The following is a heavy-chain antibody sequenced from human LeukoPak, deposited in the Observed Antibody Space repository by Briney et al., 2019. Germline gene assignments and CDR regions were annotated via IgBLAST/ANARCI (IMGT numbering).Heavy chain of an antibody. V-gene: IGHV4-4*07. CDR3: ARERYDILTGYYTFDY. CDR2: IYTSGST. J-gene: IGHJ4*02. Sequence: TSETLSLTCTVSGGSISSYYWSWIRQPAGKGLEWIGRIYTSGSTNYNPSLKSRVTMSVDTSKNQFSLKLSSVTAADTAVNYCARERYDILTGYYTFDYWGQGTLVTVSS. D-gene: IGHD3-9*01. CDR1: GGSISSYY.